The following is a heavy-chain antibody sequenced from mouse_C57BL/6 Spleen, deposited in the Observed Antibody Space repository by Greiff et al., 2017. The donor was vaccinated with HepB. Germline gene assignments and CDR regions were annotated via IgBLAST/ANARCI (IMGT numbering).Heavy chain of an antibody. CDR3: ARGDSPANYFDY. V-gene: IGHV1-50*01. J-gene: IGHJ2*01. D-gene: IGHD3-3*01. CDR1: GYTFTSYW. Sequence: QVQLQQPGAELVKPGASVKLSCKASGYTFTSYWMQWVKQRPGQGLEWIGEIDPSDSYTNYNQKFKGKATLTVDTSSSQAYMQLSSLTSEDSAVYYCARGDSPANYFDYWGQGTTLTVSS. CDR2: IDPSDSYT.